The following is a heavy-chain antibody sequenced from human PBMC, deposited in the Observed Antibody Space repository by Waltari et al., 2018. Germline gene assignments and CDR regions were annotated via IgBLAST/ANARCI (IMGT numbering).Heavy chain of an antibody. V-gene: IGHV3-43D*04. D-gene: IGHD2-2*01. CDR1: GFTFDDYA. Sequence: EVQLVESGGVVVQPGGSLRLSCAASGFTFDDYAMPWVRQAPGKGLEWVSLISWDGGSTYYADSVKGRFTISRDNSKNSLYLQMNSLRAEDTALYYCAKPYTPKYGAYFDYWGQGTLVTVSS. J-gene: IGHJ4*02. CDR3: AKPYTPKYGAYFDY. CDR2: ISWDGGST.